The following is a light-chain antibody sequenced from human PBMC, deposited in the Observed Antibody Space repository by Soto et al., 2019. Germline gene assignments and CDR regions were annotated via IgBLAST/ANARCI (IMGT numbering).Light chain of an antibody. CDR3: QQYNNWPPWT. V-gene: IGKV3-15*01. CDR1: QSVSSN. CDR2: GAS. Sequence: EIVMTQSPATLSVSPGERATLSCRAGQSVSSNLAWYQQKPGQAPRLLIYGASTRAIGIPARFSGSGSGTEFTLTISSLLSEDFAVYYCQQYNNWPPWTFGQGTKVDIK. J-gene: IGKJ1*01.